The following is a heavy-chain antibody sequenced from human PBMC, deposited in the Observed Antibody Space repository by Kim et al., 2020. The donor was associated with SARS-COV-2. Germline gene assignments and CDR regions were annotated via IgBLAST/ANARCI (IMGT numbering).Heavy chain of an antibody. D-gene: IGHD6-6*01. Sequence: YADSVKGRFTISRDNSKNTLYLLMNSLRAEDTAIYYCVKSCRGLSSSQNVWGQGTLVTVSS. J-gene: IGHJ4*02. V-gene: IGHV3-23*01. CDR3: VKSCRGLSSSQNV.